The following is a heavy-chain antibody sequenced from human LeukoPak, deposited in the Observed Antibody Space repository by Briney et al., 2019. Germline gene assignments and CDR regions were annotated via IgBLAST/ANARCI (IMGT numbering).Heavy chain of an antibody. Sequence: GGSLRLSCAASGFTFSSYWMSWVRQAPGKGLEWVANIKKDGSEKYYVDSVKGRFTISRDNAKNSLYLQMNSLRAEDTAVYYCARVPSRYCSGGSCYFDYWGQGTLVTVSS. J-gene: IGHJ4*02. CDR2: IKKDGSEK. D-gene: IGHD2-15*01. CDR3: ARVPSRYCSGGSCYFDY. CDR1: GFTFSSYW. V-gene: IGHV3-7*01.